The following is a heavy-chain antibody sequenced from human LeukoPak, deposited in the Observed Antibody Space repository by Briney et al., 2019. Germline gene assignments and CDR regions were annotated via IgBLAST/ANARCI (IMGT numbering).Heavy chain of an antibody. CDR2: INHSGST. V-gene: IGHV4-34*01. CDR3: ARVLIVVVPAHPGPERRACGMDV. CDR1: GGSFSGYY. J-gene: IGHJ6*02. D-gene: IGHD2-2*01. Sequence: PSETLSLTCAVYGGSFSGYYWSWIRQPPGKGLEWIGEINHSGSTNYNPSLKSRVTISVDTSKNQFSLKLSSVTAADTAVYYCARVLIVVVPAHPGPERRACGMDVWGQGTTVTVSS.